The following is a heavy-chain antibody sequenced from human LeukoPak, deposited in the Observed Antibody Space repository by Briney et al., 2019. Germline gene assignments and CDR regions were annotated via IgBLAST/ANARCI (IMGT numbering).Heavy chain of an antibody. CDR3: AREMASPRDAFDI. CDR2: ISTNGGRT. CDR1: GFTFSNYA. V-gene: IGHV3-64*01. Sequence: GGSLRLSCAASGFTFSNYAMHWVRQAPGKGLEYVSTISTNGGRTYYASSVKGRFTISRDNAKNSLYLQMNSLRAEDTAVYYCAREMASPRDAFDIWGQGTMVTVSS. J-gene: IGHJ3*02. D-gene: IGHD2-8*01.